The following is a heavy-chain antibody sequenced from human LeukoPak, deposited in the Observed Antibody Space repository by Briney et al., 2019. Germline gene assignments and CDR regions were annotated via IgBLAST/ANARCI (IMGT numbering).Heavy chain of an antibody. CDR3: ARLGSYYDSSGYNR. CDR2: INHSGST. J-gene: IGHJ5*02. Sequence: SETLSLTCAVYGGSFSGYYWSWIRQPPGKGLEWIGEINHSGSTNYNPSLKSRVTISVDTSKNQFSLKLSPVTAADTAVYYCARLGSYYDSSGYNRWGQGTLVTVSS. CDR1: GGSFSGYY. V-gene: IGHV4-34*01. D-gene: IGHD3-22*01.